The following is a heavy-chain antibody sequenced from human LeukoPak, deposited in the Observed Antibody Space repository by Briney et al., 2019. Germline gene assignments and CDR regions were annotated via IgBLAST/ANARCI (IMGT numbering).Heavy chain of an antibody. D-gene: IGHD4-11*01. V-gene: IGHV4-34*01. CDR1: GGSFSNYL. CDR3: ARGLREYSNNTFDY. CDR2: ISHDGYT. Sequence: PSETLSLTCAVYGGSFSNYLWNWIRQPPGKGLEWIGEISHDGYTNYNPSLKSRVTMSVDTSKNQFSLNLNTVTAADTAVYYCARGLREYSNNTFDYWGQGTLVTVSS. J-gene: IGHJ4*02.